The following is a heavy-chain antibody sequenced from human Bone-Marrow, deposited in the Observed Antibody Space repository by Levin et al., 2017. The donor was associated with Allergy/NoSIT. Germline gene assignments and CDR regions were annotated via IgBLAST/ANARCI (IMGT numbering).Heavy chain of an antibody. CDR2: INHSGST. Sequence: SETLSLTCAVYGGSFSGYYWSWIRQPPGKGLEWIGEINHSGSTNSNPSPKSRVTISVDTSKNQFSLKLTSVTAADTAVYYCAREGDSVTHFAYWGQGTLVTVSS. CDR1: GGSFSGYY. J-gene: IGHJ4*02. CDR3: AREGDSVTHFAY. D-gene: IGHD4-17*01. V-gene: IGHV4-34*01.